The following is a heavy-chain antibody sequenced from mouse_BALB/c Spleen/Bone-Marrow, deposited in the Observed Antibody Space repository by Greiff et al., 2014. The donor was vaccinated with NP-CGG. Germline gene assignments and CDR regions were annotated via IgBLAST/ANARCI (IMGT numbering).Heavy chain of an antibody. CDR3: AMQEGNHAAWFAY. V-gene: IGHV3-1*02. CDR2: IPYSGST. CDR1: GYSITSGYS. Sequence: EVQRVESGPDLVKPSQSLSLTCTVTGYSITSGYSWHWIRQFPGNKLGWMGYIPYSGSTNYNPSLKSRISITRDTSKNQFFLQLNSVTSEDTATYYCAMQEGNHAAWFAYWGQGTLVTVSA. D-gene: IGHD2-1*01. J-gene: IGHJ3*01.